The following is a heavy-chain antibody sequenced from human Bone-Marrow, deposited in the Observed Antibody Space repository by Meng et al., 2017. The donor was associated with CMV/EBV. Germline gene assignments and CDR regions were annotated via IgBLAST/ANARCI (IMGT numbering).Heavy chain of an antibody. D-gene: IGHD3-22*01. CDR2: ISGSGGST. CDR1: SSYA. V-gene: IGHV3-23*01. J-gene: IGHJ4*02. CDR3: AKDNKGHYYDSSGYSNAMDY. Sequence: SSYAMSWVRQAPGKGLEWVSAISGSGGSTYYADSMKGRFTITRDISKNTLYLQMNSLRAEDTAVYYCAKDNKGHYYDSSGYSNAMDYWGQGTLVTVSS.